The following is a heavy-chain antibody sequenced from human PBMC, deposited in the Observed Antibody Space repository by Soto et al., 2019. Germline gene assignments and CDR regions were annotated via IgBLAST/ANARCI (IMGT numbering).Heavy chain of an antibody. CDR2: IQYSGNT. V-gene: IGHV4-31*03. Sequence: SETLSLTCTVSGGSISGGSYFWSWIRQHPGKGLEWIGYIQYSGNTYYNPSLKSRVAISVDASKNQFSLSLRSVTAADTAVFYCARGVSKMSPAYNQRPPYYFDYWGQGTLVTVSS. J-gene: IGHJ4*02. CDR3: ARGVSKMSPAYNQRPPYYFDY. CDR1: GGSISGGSYF. D-gene: IGHD1-1*01.